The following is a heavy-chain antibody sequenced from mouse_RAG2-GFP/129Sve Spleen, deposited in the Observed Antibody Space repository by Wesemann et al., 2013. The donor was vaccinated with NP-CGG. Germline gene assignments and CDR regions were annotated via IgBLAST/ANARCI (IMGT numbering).Heavy chain of an antibody. CDR2: ISSGGSYT. Sequence: EVQLVESGGDLVKPGGSLKLSCVASGFTFSTYGMSWVRQTPDKRLEWVATISSGGSYTYYPDSVKGRFTISRDNAKNTLYLQMSSLRSEDTAMYYCARQLDYWGQGTTLTVSS. V-gene: IGHV5-6*01. J-gene: IGHJ2*01. CDR1: GFTFSTYG. CDR3: ARQLDY.